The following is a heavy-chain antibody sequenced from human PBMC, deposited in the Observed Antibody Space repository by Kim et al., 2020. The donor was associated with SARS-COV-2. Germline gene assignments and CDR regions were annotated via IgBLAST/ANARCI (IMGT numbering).Heavy chain of an antibody. Sequence: GGSLRLSCAASGFTFSSYAMSWVRQAPGKGLEWVSAISGSGGSTYYADSVKGRFTISRDNSKNTLYLQMNSLRAEDTAVYYCAKHSNVLRFSWSYMDVWGQGTTVTVSS. CDR3: AKHSNVLRFSWSYMDV. D-gene: IGHD3-3*01. CDR2: ISGSGGST. CDR1: GFTFSSYA. J-gene: IGHJ6*02. V-gene: IGHV3-23*01.